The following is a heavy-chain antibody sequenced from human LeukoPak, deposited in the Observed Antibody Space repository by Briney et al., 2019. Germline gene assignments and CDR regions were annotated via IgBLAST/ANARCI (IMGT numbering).Heavy chain of an antibody. J-gene: IGHJ1*01. CDR1: GYTFTSYY. Sequence: GASVKVSCKASGYTFTSYYMHWVRQAPGQGLEWMGIINPSGGSTSYAQKFQGRVTMTRDMSTSTVYMELSSLRSEDTAVYYCAGGYCSSTSCSRGYFQHWGQGTLVTVSS. CDR2: INPSGGST. D-gene: IGHD2-2*01. CDR3: AGGYCSSTSCSRGYFQH. V-gene: IGHV1-46*01.